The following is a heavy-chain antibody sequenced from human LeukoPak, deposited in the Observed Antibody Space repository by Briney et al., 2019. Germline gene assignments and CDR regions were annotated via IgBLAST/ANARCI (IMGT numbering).Heavy chain of an antibody. D-gene: IGHD2-15*01. CDR2: NNHSGST. CDR1: GGSFSGYY. J-gene: IGHJ6*04. V-gene: IGHV4-34*01. CDR3: ARGLKTATKSGYCSGGSCRTHYYGMDV. Sequence: SETLSLTCAVYGGSFSGYYWSWIRQPPGKGLEWIGENNHSGSTSYNTSLKSRVTISVDTSKNQFSLKLSSVTAADTAVYYCARGLKTATKSGYCSGGSCRTHYYGMDVWGKGTTVTVSS.